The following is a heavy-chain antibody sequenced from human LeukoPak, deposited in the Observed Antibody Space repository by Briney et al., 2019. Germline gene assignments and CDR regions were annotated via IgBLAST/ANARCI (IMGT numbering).Heavy chain of an antibody. D-gene: IGHD3-3*01. V-gene: IGHV1-2*02. CDR1: GYTFTGYY. CDR2: INPNSGGT. Sequence: GASVKVSCKASGYTFTGYYMHWVRQAPGQGLEWMGWINPNSGGTNYAQKFQGRVTMTRDTSISTAYMELSRLRSDDTAVYYCARRAPFGVANVDDYWGQGTLAIVSS. J-gene: IGHJ4*02. CDR3: ARRAPFGVANVDDY.